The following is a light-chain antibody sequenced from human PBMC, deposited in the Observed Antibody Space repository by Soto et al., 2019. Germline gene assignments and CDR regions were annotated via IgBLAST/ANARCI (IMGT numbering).Light chain of an antibody. J-gene: IGKJ5*01. CDR3: ERYCRVPPRS. Sequence: GESVDLAGRGSQSVSGYLAWYQQKPGGAPKLLIYSASTLQSGVPSRFSGSGFGTEFTLGISCLQSEDSATPYYERYCRVPPRSIGVGTRLEIK. V-gene: IGKV1-8*01. CDR2: SAS. CDR1: QSVSGY.